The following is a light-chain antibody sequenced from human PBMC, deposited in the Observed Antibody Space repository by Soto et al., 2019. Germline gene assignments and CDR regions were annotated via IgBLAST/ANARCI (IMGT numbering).Light chain of an antibody. CDR2: DAS. CDR3: QQYGSSPS. J-gene: IGKJ4*01. V-gene: IGKV3D-20*01. CDR1: QSVSTNY. Sequence: IVLTHSPSTLSLTPVERATRFFVASQSVSTNYVAWYQQKPGLAPRLLIYDASSRAAGISHRFSGSGSGTDFTLTISRLEPEDFAVYYCQQYGSSPSFGGGTKVDIK.